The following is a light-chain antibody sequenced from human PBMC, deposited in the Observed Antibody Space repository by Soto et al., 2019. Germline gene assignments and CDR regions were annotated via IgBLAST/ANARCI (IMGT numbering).Light chain of an antibody. J-gene: IGLJ1*01. V-gene: IGLV2-23*02. CDR3: CSYAGSRTFV. CDR1: SGDVGNFDL. Sequence: SVLAQPAAGSGSPGQSITISCTGTSGDVGNFDLVSWYQQHPGKAPKLIIYEVNKRPSAVSNRFSGSKSDNTASLTISGLQAEDEADYYCCSYAGSRTFVFGTGTKVTVL. CDR2: EVN.